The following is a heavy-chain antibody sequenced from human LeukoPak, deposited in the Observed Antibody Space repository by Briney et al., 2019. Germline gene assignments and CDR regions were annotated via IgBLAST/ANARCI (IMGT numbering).Heavy chain of an antibody. CDR2: IDQSGTT. Sequence: SETLSLTCVVYGGSCSGYYWSWIRQPPGKGLEWFGEIDQSGTTNYNPSLKSRVSISVDTSKKQFSLTLTSMTAADTAVYYCARVPHYYFGYGYFDSWGQGTLVTVSS. V-gene: IGHV4-34*01. D-gene: IGHD3-10*01. J-gene: IGHJ4*02. CDR3: ARVPHYYFGYGYFDS. CDR1: GGSCSGYY.